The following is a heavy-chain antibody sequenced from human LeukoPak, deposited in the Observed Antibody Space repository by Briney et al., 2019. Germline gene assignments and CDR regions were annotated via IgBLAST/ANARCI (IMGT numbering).Heavy chain of an antibody. D-gene: IGHD3-10*01. V-gene: IGHV3-23*01. CDR3: AKGVWFGEGYYFDY. CDR2: VSGSGGST. J-gene: IGHJ4*02. CDR1: GFTFSSYA. Sequence: PGGSLRLSCAASGFTFSSYAMSWVRQAPGKGLEWVSAVSGSGGSTYYADSVNGLFTISRDNSKNTLYLQMNSLRAEDTDVYYCAKGVWFGEGYYFDYWGQGTLVTVSS.